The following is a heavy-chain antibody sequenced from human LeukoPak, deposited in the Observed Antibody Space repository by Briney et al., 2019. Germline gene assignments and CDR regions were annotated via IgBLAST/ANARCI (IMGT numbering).Heavy chain of an antibody. CDR3: ARRMENYDVLNMDAFDM. J-gene: IGHJ3*02. V-gene: IGHV4-34*01. Sequence: SETLSLTCAVYIGSFRGYYWSWIRQTPGKGLEWIAEINLSGTINWNPSLKRRVTISLDTSKNQFSLKLSSVTAADAAVYYCARRMENYDVLNMDAFDMWGHGTRVTVSS. CDR1: IGSFRGYY. D-gene: IGHD3-9*01. CDR2: INLSGTI.